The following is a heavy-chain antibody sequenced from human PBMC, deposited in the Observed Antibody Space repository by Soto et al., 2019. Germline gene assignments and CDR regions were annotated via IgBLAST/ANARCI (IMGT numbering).Heavy chain of an antibody. Sequence: GASVKVSCKASGYTFTSYYMHWVRQAPGQGLEWMGIINPSGGSTSYAQKFQGRVTMTRDTSTSTVYMELSSLRSEDTAVYYCAREPQYDFWSGSLGPMDVRGQGTTVPVSS. CDR3: AREPQYDFWSGSLGPMDV. J-gene: IGHJ6*02. V-gene: IGHV1-46*01. CDR2: INPSGGST. CDR1: GYTFTSYY. D-gene: IGHD3-3*01.